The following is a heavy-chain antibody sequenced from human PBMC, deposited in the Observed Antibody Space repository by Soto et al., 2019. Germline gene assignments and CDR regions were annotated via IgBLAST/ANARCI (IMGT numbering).Heavy chain of an antibody. V-gene: IGHV3-66*01. CDR2: IYSDDRT. CDR1: GFTVSSYY. Sequence: EVQLVESGGGLVQPGGSLRLSCAASGFTVSSYYMSWVRQAPGKGLEWVSVIYSDDRTYYADFVKGRFTISRDNSKNTLYLQMNSLRAEDTAVYYCARGGTGATGGIYWGQGTLVTVSS. J-gene: IGHJ4*02. CDR3: ARGGTGATGGIY. D-gene: IGHD1-26*01.